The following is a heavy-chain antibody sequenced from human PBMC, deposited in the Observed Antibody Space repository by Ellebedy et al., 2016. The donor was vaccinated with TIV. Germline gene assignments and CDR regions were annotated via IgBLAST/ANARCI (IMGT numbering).Heavy chain of an antibody. Sequence: AASVKVSCKASGGTFSSYPISWVRQAPGQGLEWMGRIIPILGIANYAQKFQGRVTITADKSTSTAYIELSSLRSDDTAVYYCARESGLRYFDWPETPFDYWGQGTLVTVSS. J-gene: IGHJ4*02. CDR2: IIPILGIA. D-gene: IGHD3-9*01. CDR1: GGTFSSYP. V-gene: IGHV1-69*04. CDR3: ARESGLRYFDWPETPFDY.